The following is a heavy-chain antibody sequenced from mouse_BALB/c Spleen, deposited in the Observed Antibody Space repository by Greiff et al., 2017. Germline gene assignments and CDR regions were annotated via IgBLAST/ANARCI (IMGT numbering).Heavy chain of an antibody. V-gene: IGHV1-63*02. CDR2: IYPGGGYT. Sequence: QVQLQQSGAELVRPGTSVKISCKASGYTFTNCWLGWVKQKPGHGLEWIGDIYPGGGYTNYNEKFKGKATLTADTSSSTAYMQLSSLTSEDSAVYFCARGDGSSLFAYWGQGTLVTVSA. D-gene: IGHD1-1*01. CDR3: ARGDGSSLFAY. J-gene: IGHJ3*01. CDR1: GYTFTNCW.